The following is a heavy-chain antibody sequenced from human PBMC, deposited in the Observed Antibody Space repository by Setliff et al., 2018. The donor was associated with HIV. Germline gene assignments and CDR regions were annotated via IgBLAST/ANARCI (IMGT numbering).Heavy chain of an antibody. D-gene: IGHD5-18*01. Sequence: GASVKVSCKTSGDAFNSNAISWVRQAPGQGLEWMGGILGIFGTANYAQKFQGRVTITTDESTSTAYMELSSLRSEDTAVYYCARAGYSYGHYYFDYWGQGTLVTVSS. CDR2: ILGIFGTA. V-gene: IGHV1-69*05. CDR3: ARAGYSYGHYYFDY. CDR1: GDAFNSNA. J-gene: IGHJ4*02.